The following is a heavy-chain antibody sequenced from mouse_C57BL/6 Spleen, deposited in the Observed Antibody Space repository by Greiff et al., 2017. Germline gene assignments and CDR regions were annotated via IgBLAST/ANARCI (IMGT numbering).Heavy chain of an antibody. J-gene: IGHJ2*01. V-gene: IGHV5-6*01. CDR1: GFTFSSYG. Sequence: EVQVVESGGDLVKPGGSLKLSCAASGFTFSSYGMSWVRQTPDKRLEWVATISSGGSYTYYPDSVKGRFTISRDNAKNTLYLQMSSLKSEDTAMYYCARLYDGSRGFDYWGQGTTLTVSS. CDR3: ARLYDGSRGFDY. D-gene: IGHD1-1*01. CDR2: ISSGGSYT.